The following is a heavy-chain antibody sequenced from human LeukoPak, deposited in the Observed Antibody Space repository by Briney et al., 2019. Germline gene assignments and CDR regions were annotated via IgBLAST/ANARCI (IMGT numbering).Heavy chain of an antibody. J-gene: IGHJ4*02. CDR3: AKEAGYDFWSGYSTCLDY. CDR1: GFTFSSYA. D-gene: IGHD3-3*01. CDR2: ISGSGGST. Sequence: GGSLRLSCVASGFTFSSYAMSWVRQAPGKGLEWVSAISGSGGSTYYADSVKGRFTISRDNSKNTLYLQMNSLRAEDTAVYYCAKEAGYDFWSGYSTCLDYWGQGTLVTVSS. V-gene: IGHV3-23*01.